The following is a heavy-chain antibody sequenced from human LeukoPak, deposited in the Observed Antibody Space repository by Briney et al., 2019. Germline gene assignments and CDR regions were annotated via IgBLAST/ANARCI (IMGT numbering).Heavy chain of an antibody. CDR3: VREDTPATANY. CDR1: GFNFANHA. J-gene: IGHJ4*01. V-gene: IGHV3-23*01. CDR2: ISGGGDIT. D-gene: IGHD2-21*02. Sequence: AGGSLRLSCAASGFNFANHAMSWVRQTPGKGLEWVSAISGGGDITYYADSVKGRFTISRDNSKDTLFLQMHSLRPGDTAVYYCVREDTPATANYWGXGTXVTISS.